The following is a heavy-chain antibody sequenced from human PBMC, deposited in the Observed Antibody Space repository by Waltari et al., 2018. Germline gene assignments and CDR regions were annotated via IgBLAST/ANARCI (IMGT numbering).Heavy chain of an antibody. CDR2: IDPSDSYP. V-gene: IGHV5-10-1*01. CDR3: ARQGRTTSSDY. CDR1: GYSFTSSW. D-gene: IGHD4-17*01. Sequence: EVQLVQSGAAAKKPGESLRISCKGSGYSFTSSWISWVRQMPGKGLEWMGRIDPSDSYPIYSPSFQGHVTISADKSISTAYLQWSSLKASDTAMYYCARQGRTTSSDYWGQGTLVTVSS. J-gene: IGHJ4*02.